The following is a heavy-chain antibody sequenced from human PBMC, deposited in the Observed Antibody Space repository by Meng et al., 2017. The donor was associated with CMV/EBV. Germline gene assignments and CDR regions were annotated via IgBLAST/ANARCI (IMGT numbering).Heavy chain of an antibody. Sequence: QLPRPASGPALATPSDTLSLTSTVFGGSISSSSYYWGWIRQPPGKGLEWIGSIYYTGSTYYNPSLKSRVTISVDTSKNQFSLKLSSVTAADTAVYYCASLGAYSSGPFDYWGQGTLVTVSS. CDR3: ASLGAYSSGPFDY. V-gene: IGHV4-39*07. J-gene: IGHJ4*02. CDR1: GGSISSSSYY. CDR2: IYYTGST. D-gene: IGHD3-22*01.